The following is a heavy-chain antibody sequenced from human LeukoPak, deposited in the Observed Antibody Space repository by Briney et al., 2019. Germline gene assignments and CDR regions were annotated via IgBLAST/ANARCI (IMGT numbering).Heavy chain of an antibody. V-gene: IGHV3-30-3*01. J-gene: IGHJ4*02. CDR3: AKGPLGSWYPFDH. D-gene: IGHD6-13*01. CDR2: VSFDGRNK. CDR1: GFTFSSYA. Sequence: PGGSLRLSCAASGFTFSSYAMHWVRQAPGKGLEWVSFVSFDGRNKNYADSVKGRFTISRDNSKNTLYLQMNSLRAEDTAVYYCAKGPLGSWYPFDHWGQGTLVTVSS.